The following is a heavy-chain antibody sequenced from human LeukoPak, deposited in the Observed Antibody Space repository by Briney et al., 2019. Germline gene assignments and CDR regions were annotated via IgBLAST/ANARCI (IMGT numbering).Heavy chain of an antibody. CDR2: IWYDGSNK. CDR1: GFTFSSYG. Sequence: PGRSLRLSCAASGFTFSSYGMHWVRQAPGKGLEWVAVIWYDGSNKYYADSVKGRSTISRDNSKNTLYLQMNSLRAEDTAVYYCAKESAKYCSGGSCYSDYWGQGTLVTVSS. V-gene: IGHV3-33*06. D-gene: IGHD2-15*01. J-gene: IGHJ4*02. CDR3: AKESAKYCSGGSCYSDY.